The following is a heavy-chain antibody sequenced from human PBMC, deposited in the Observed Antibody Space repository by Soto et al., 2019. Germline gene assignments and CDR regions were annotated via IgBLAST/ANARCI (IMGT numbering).Heavy chain of an antibody. CDR3: AKDGGDGDYYREYYFDY. J-gene: IGHJ4*02. CDR2: ISYDGSNK. D-gene: IGHD3-22*01. CDR1: GFTFSSYG. Sequence: GGSLRLSCAASGFTFSSYGMHWGRQAPGKGLEGVAVISYDGSNKYYADSVKGRFTISRDNSKNTLYLQMNSLRAEDTAVYYCAKDGGDGDYYREYYFDYWGQGTLVTVSS. V-gene: IGHV3-30*18.